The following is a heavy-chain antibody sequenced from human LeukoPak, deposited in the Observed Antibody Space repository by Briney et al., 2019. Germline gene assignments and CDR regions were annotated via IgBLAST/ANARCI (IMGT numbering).Heavy chain of an antibody. CDR1: GYNFTGYY. D-gene: IGHD2-15*01. Sequence: ASVKVSCKASGYNFTGYYLHWVRQAPGQGLEWMGWINPNTGGTNYAQKFQGRVTMTRDTSISTAYMELSRLRSDDTAVYYCASIGLICSGGSCYSDFDYWGQGTLVTVSS. J-gene: IGHJ4*02. CDR3: ASIGLICSGGSCYSDFDY. V-gene: IGHV1-2*02. CDR2: INPNTGGT.